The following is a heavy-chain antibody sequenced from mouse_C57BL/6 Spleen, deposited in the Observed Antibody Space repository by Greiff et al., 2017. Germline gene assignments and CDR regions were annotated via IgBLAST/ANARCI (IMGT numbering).Heavy chain of an antibody. Sequence: QVQLQQPGAELVRPGSSVKLSCKASGYTFTSYWMHWVKQRPIQGLEWIGNIDPSDSATHYNQKFKDKATLTVDKSSSTAYMQLSSLTSEASAVXYCARFPNYYGSSYYAMDYWGQGTSVTVSS. J-gene: IGHJ4*01. V-gene: IGHV1-52*01. CDR1: GYTFTSYW. CDR2: IDPSDSAT. CDR3: ARFPNYYGSSYYAMDY. D-gene: IGHD1-1*01.